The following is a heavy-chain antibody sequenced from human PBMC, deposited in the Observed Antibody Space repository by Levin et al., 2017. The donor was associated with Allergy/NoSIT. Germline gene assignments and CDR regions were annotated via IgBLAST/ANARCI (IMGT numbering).Heavy chain of an antibody. Sequence: GGSLRLSCAASGFTFSSYSMNWVRQAPGKGLEWVSYISSTSITIYYADSVKGRFTISRDNAKKSLYLQMNSLRAEDTAVYYCARDWSVVGAGDDYWGQGALVTVSS. CDR2: ISSTSITI. CDR3: ARDWSVVGAGDDY. D-gene: IGHD2-21*01. J-gene: IGHJ4*02. V-gene: IGHV3-48*01. CDR1: GFTFSSYS.